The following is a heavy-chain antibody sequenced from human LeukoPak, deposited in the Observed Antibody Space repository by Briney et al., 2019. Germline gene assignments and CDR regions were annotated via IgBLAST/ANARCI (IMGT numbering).Heavy chain of an antibody. CDR3: ARPPYGGVDY. D-gene: IGHD4-23*01. CDR2: IYSGGSI. J-gene: IGHJ4*02. CDR1: GLTVSSY. Sequence: GGSLRLSCAASGLTVSSYMSWVRQAPGKGLEWVSVIYSGGSIYYADSVKGRFTISRDKSKNTLYLQMNSLRAEDTAVYYCARPPYGGVDYWGQGALVTVSS. V-gene: IGHV3-66*04.